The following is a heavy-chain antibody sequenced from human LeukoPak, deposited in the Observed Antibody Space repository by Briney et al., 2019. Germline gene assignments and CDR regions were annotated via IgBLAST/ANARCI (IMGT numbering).Heavy chain of an antibody. V-gene: IGHV4-61*02. CDR3: VRDGGTFITESSTDRHNWLDP. Sequence: SETLSLTCTVSGGSISNPSFYWSWIRQPAGKGLEWLGRMQTSETFTYNPSLRGRVTISIDTSKNQFSLRLTSVTAADTAVYYCVRDGGTFITESSTDRHNWLDPWGQGSLVTVSS. CDR1: GGSISNPSFY. D-gene: IGHD1-20*01. CDR2: MQTSETF. J-gene: IGHJ5*02.